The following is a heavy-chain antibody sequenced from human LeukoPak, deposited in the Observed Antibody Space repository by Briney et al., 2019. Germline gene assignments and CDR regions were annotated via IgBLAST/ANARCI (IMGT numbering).Heavy chain of an antibody. CDR1: GGSISSYY. CDR2: IYYSGST. J-gene: IGHJ4*02. D-gene: IGHD6-13*01. V-gene: IGHV4-59*01. CDR3: ARVAAAAPVDY. Sequence: SETLSLTCTVSGGSISSYYWSWIRQPPGKGLEWIGYIYYSGSTNYNPSLKSRVTISVDTSKNQFSLKLSSVTAADTAVYYCARVAAAAPVDYWGQGTLVTVSS.